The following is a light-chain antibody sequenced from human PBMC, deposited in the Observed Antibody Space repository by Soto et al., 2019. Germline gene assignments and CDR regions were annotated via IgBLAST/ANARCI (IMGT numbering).Light chain of an antibody. CDR2: GAS. V-gene: IGKV3-20*01. J-gene: IGKJ3*01. Sequence: ELELTQSPGSLSLSPGERATLSCWASQSISGNYLAWYQQKPGQAPRLLIYGASNRATGIPDRFRGSGSGTDFSLTISRLEPEDFAVYYCQQYGRSAIFTLGPGTTVEVK. CDR3: QQYGRSAIFT. CDR1: QSISGNY.